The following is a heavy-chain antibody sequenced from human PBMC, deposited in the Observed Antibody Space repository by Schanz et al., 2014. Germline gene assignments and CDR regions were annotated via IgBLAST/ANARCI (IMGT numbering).Heavy chain of an antibody. J-gene: IGHJ5*02. D-gene: IGHD5-12*01. CDR1: GRTFIVYH. V-gene: IGHV1-2*06. CDR3: AREKGHGYSGLS. CDR2: ISPNSGDT. Sequence: QVQLVQSGAEVKKPGASMKVSCKASGRTFIVYHVLHWVPQAPGQGLEWMGRISPNSGDTHSAQKFQGRVTMTRDTSITTAYMDLSGLTSDATAVYYCAREKGHGYSGLSWGQGTLLAVSS.